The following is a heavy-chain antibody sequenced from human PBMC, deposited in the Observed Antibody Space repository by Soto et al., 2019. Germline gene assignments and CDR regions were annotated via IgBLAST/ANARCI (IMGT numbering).Heavy chain of an antibody. CDR1: GDSVSSNSAA. D-gene: IGHD6-13*01. J-gene: IGHJ6*02. Sequence: SQTLSLTCAISGDSVSSNSAAWNWIRQSPSRGLEWLGRTYYRSKWYNDYTLSVKSRITISPDTSKNQFSLQLSSVTPEDTAVYYCTRARSSSWDYFYGMDVWGQGTTVTSP. V-gene: IGHV6-1*01. CDR2: TYYRSKWYN. CDR3: TRARSSSWDYFYGMDV.